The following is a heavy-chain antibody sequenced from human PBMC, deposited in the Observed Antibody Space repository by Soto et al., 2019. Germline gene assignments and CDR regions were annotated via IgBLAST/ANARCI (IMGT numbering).Heavy chain of an antibody. CDR3: ARPPYGSGSYLS. V-gene: IGHV4-39*01. J-gene: IGHJ4*02. CDR1: GGSISSSSYY. D-gene: IGHD3-10*01. Sequence: SETLSLTCTVSGGSISSSSYYWGWFRQPPGKGLEWIGSIYYSGSTYYNPSLKSRVTISVDTSKKQFSLKLSSVTAADTAVYYCARPPYGSGSYLSWGQGTLVTVS. CDR2: IYYSGST.